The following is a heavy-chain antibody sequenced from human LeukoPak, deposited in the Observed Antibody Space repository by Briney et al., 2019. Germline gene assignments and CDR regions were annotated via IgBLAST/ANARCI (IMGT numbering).Heavy chain of an antibody. CDR2: LIPVSGRP. Sequence: SVKVSCKTSGYIFTQYGISWLRQAPGQSLEWMGGLIPVSGRPNYAQKFQGRLTIGADESTTTAHMELRSLTSEDTALYYCAKDDLGLAAFDVWGQGTLVTVSS. CDR3: AKDDLGLAAFDV. D-gene: IGHD3-9*01. J-gene: IGHJ4*02. V-gene: IGHV1-69*13. CDR1: GYIFTQYG.